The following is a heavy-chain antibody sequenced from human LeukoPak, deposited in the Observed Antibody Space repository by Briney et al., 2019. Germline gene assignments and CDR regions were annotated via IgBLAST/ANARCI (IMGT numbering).Heavy chain of an antibody. CDR2: IYYSGST. V-gene: IGHV4-59*01. D-gene: IGHD3-10*01. CDR3: AREGWFGELYDY. J-gene: IGHJ4*02. CDR1: GGSISSYY. Sequence: SETLSLTCTVSGGSISSYYWSWIRQPPGKGLEWIGYIYYSGSTNYNPSLKSRVTISVDTSKNQFSLKLSSVTAADTAVYYCAREGWFGELYDYWGQGTLVTVSS.